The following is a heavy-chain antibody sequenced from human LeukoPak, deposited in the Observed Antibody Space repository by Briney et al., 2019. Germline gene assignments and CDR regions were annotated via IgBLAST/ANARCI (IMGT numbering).Heavy chain of an antibody. D-gene: IGHD5-24*01. CDR2: INPNSGGT. V-gene: IGHV1-2*02. CDR1: GYTFTGYY. Sequence: ASVKVSCKASGYTFTGYYMHWVRQAPGQGLEWMGWINPNSGGTNYAQKFQGRVTMTRDTSISTAYMELSRLRSDDTAVYYCARDIDGYNSKGDFDYWGQGTLVTVSS. J-gene: IGHJ4*02. CDR3: ARDIDGYNSKGDFDY.